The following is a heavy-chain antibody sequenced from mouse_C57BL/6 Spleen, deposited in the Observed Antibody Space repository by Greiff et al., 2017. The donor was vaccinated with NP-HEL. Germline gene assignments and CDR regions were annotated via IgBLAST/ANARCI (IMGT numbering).Heavy chain of an antibody. J-gene: IGHJ2*01. CDR3: ARDGGPLQKYYFDY. D-gene: IGHD1-3*01. CDR2: ISYDGSN. CDR1: GYSITSGYY. Sequence: EVQLQQSGPGLVKPSQSLSLTCSVTGYSITSGYYWNWIRQFPGNKLEWMGYISYDGSNNYNPSLKNRISITRDTSKNQFFLKLNSVTTEDTATYYCARDGGPLQKYYFDYGGQGTTLTVSS. V-gene: IGHV3-6*01.